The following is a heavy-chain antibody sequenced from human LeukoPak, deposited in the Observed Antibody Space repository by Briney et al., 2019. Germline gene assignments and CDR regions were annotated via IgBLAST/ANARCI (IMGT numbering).Heavy chain of an antibody. CDR1: GFTFNDYA. CDR3: ARLRGGAKAFDI. J-gene: IGHJ3*02. CDR2: ISWNTGSI. Sequence: GRSLRLSCAGSGFTFNDYAMHWVRHAPGKGLEWDSVISWNTGSIGYADSVKGRFTISRDNAKNSLYLQMNSLRAEDTAVYYCARLRGGAKAFDIWGQGTMVTVSS. D-gene: IGHD3-16*01. V-gene: IGHV3-9*01.